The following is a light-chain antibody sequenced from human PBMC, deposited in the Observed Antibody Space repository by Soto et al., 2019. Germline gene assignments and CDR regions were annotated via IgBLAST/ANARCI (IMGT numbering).Light chain of an antibody. CDR1: SSDVGGYNY. CDR3: GLYAGSEKDV. V-gene: IGLV2-8*01. Sequence: QSALTQPPSASGSPGQSVTISCTGTSSDVGGYNYVSWYQQHPGKAPKLIIYEVRERPSGVPDRFSGSKSGNTASLTVSGLQAEDEADYYCGLYAGSEKDVFEPGTKVTV. CDR2: EVR. J-gene: IGLJ1*01.